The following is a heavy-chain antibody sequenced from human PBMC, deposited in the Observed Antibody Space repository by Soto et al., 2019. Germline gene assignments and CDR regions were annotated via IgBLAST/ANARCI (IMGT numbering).Heavy chain of an antibody. J-gene: IGHJ4*02. CDR2: IYYRGNA. D-gene: IGHD3-9*01. V-gene: IGHV4-39*01. CDR3: ARLEGLATISYYFDF. Sequence: QLQLQESGPGLVKPSETLSLTCSVSDDSINSDKYYWGWIRQPPGKGLEWIGSIYYRGNAYYNPSFPTRVTTSLDKSNNQFSLKLNSVPTADSAVYFCARLEGLATISYYFDFWGPGALVTVSS. CDR1: DDSINSDKYY.